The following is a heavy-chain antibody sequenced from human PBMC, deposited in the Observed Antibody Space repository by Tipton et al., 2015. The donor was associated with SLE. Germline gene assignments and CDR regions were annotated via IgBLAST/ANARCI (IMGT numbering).Heavy chain of an antibody. CDR1: GGSIESSPYY. CDR2: MSYSGTT. V-gene: IGHV4-39*07. J-gene: IGHJ4*02. CDR3: ARSWNDAPPDLGY. Sequence: TLSLTCTVSGGSIESSPYYWGWIRQPPGKGLEWIGTMSYSGTTYYNPSLKSRVTVSLDTSENQFSLRLSSVTAADTAVYYCARSWNDAPPDLGYWGQGTLVTVSS. D-gene: IGHD1-1*01.